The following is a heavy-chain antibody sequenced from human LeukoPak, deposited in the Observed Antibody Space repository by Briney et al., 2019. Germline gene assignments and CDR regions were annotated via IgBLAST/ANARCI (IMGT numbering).Heavy chain of an antibody. V-gene: IGHV1-2*06. CDR3: ARTELLYDYYYGMDV. D-gene: IGHD2-2*02. J-gene: IGHJ6*02. CDR2: INPNSGGT. CDR1: GYTFTSYY. Sequence: ASVKVSCKASGYTFTSYYMHWVRRAPGQGLEWMGRINPNSGGTNYAQKFQGRVTMTRDTSISTAYMELSRLRSDDTAVYYCARTELLYDYYYGMDVWGQGTTVAVSS.